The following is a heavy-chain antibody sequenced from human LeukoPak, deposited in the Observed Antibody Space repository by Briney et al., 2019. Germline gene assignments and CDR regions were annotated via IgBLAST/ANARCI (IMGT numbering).Heavy chain of an antibody. CDR3: ASRGRAGSDMLALDY. V-gene: IGHV4-59*02. CDR1: GASATDYY. CDR2: IYYSVTT. J-gene: IGHJ4*02. Sequence: SETLSLTCSVSGASATDYYWSWIRQTPGKGLEWLGHIYYSVTTHYNPSLKSRLSISVDTSKNQFSLRLSSVTAADTAVYYCASRGRAGSDMLALDYWGQGTLITVSS. D-gene: IGHD6-19*01.